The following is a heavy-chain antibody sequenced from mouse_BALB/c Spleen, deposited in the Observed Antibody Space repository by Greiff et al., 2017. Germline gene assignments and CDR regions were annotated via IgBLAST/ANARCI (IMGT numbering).Heavy chain of an antibody. V-gene: IGHV7-3*02. CDR2: IRNKANGYTT. Sequence: EVMLVESGGGLVQPGGSLRLSCATSGFTFTDYYMSWVRQPPGKALEWLGFIRNKANGYTTEYSASVKGRFTISRDNSQSILYLQMNTLRAEDSATYYCARAHGYDCAWFAYWGQGTLVTVSA. CDR3: ARAHGYDCAWFAY. CDR1: GFTFTDYY. D-gene: IGHD2-2*01. J-gene: IGHJ3*01.